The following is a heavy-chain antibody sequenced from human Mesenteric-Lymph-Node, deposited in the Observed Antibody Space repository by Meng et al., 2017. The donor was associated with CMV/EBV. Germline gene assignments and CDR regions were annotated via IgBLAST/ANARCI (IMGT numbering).Heavy chain of an antibody. Sequence: GGSLRLSCAASGFTFSSYAMHWVRQAPGKGLEWVAVISYDGSNKYYADSVKGRFTISRDNAKNSLYLQMNSLRAEDTAVYYCARDLSYRGRGVIGDGDYYYYGMDVWGQGTTVTVSS. CDR3: ARDLSYRGRGVIGDGDYYYYGMDV. V-gene: IGHV3-30-3*01. J-gene: IGHJ6*02. D-gene: IGHD3-10*01. CDR1: GFTFSSYA. CDR2: ISYDGSNK.